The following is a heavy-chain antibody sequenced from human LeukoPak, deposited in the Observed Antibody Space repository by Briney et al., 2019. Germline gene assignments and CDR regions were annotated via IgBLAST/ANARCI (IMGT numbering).Heavy chain of an antibody. J-gene: IGHJ6*02. Sequence: SETLSLTCTVSGGSISSYYWSWIRQPPGKGLEWIGYIYYSGSTNYNPSLKSRVTISVDTSKNQFSLKLSSVTAADTAVYYCARFTIFGVVIRGVGMDVWGQGTTVTVSS. CDR2: IYYSGST. CDR3: ARFTIFGVVIRGVGMDV. D-gene: IGHD3-3*01. V-gene: IGHV4-59*12. CDR1: GGSISSYY.